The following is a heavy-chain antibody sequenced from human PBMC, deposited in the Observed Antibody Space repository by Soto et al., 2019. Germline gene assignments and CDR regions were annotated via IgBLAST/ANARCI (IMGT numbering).Heavy chain of an antibody. CDR1: GFTFSSYG. V-gene: IGHV3-30*03. CDR2: ISYDGSNK. CDR3: ADWGYDSVDY. J-gene: IGHJ4*02. Sequence: QVQLVESGGGVVQPGRSLRLSCAASGFTFSSYGMHWVRQAPGKGLEWVAVISYDGSNKYYADSVKGRFTISRDNSKNTLYLQMNSLRAEDTAVYYCADWGYDSVDYWGQGTLVTVSS. D-gene: IGHD3-22*01.